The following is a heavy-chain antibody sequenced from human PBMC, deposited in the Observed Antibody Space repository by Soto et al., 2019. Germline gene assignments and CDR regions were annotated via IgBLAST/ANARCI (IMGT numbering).Heavy chain of an antibody. CDR3: ARVISVLRFLEWSYGMDV. V-gene: IGHV4-61*01. CDR1: GGSVSGGSYY. CDR2: IYYSGST. D-gene: IGHD3-3*01. J-gene: IGHJ6*02. Sequence: SGTPCLTCTVSGGSVSGGSYYLSWIRQTPGKGLEWIGYIYYSGSTNYNPSRKSRVTISVDTSKNQFSLKLSSVTAADTAVYYCARVISVLRFLEWSYGMDVWGQGTTVTVS.